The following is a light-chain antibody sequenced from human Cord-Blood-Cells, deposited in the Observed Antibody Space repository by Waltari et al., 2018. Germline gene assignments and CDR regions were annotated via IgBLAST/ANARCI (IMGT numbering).Light chain of an antibody. V-gene: IGKV1-39*01. Sequence: IQMTQSPSSLSASVGARVTITCRASQTISSYLNWYQQKPGKAPKLLIYAASILQSGVPSRFSGSGSGTDFTLTISSLQPEDFATYDCQQSYSTPPTFGQGTKVEIK. CDR3: QQSYSTPPT. J-gene: IGKJ1*01. CDR2: AAS. CDR1: QTISSY.